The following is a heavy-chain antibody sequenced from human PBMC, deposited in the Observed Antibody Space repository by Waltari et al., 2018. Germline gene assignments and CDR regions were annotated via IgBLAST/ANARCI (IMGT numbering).Heavy chain of an antibody. CDR2: RYGDGRT. CDR3: AREVYRSGGH. Sequence: EMQLVESGGGLIQPGESLGLSCAASGFNVSRNYMGWVRQEPGEGREGVAIRYGDGRTCYADAVKGRFTISRDNAKNTVYLEMNSLRAEDTAMYYCAREVYRSGGHWGQGTLVTVSS. CDR1: GFNVSRNY. J-gene: IGHJ4*02. D-gene: IGHD6-19*01. V-gene: IGHV3-53*01.